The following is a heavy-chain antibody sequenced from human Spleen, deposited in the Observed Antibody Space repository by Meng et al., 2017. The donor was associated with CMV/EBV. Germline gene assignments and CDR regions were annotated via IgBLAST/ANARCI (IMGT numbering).Heavy chain of an antibody. D-gene: IGHD2-21*01. V-gene: IGHV4-34*01. CDR2: INHSGST. Sequence: SETLSLTCAVYGGSFSGYYWSWIRQPPGKGLEWIGEINHSGSTNYNPSLKSRVTISVDTSKNQFSLKLSSVTAADTAVYYCARGVPLFPLDYWGQGTLVTVSS. J-gene: IGHJ4*02. CDR3: ARGVPLFPLDY. CDR1: GGSFSGYY.